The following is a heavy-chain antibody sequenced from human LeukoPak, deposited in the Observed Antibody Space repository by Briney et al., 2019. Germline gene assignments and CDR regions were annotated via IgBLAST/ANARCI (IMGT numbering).Heavy chain of an antibody. CDR3: ANHLACGSTTCPSFDH. Sequence: GGSLRLSCAASGFTFSRYSMNWVRQAPGKGLEWVSSISHSGYDIYYADSVKGRFTISRDNAKNSLSLQMNNLRIDDTAVYYCANHLACGSTTCPSFDHWGQGTLVTVSS. D-gene: IGHD2-2*01. V-gene: IGHV3-21*01. J-gene: IGHJ4*02. CDR1: GFTFSRYS. CDR2: ISHSGYDI.